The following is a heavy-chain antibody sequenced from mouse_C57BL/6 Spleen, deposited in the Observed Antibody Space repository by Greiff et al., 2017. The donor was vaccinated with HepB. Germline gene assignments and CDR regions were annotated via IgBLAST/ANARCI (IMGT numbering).Heavy chain of an antibody. CDR1: GYTFTSYW. CDR3: ARRGGGFHYAMDY. CDR2: IYPGSGST. J-gene: IGHJ4*01. V-gene: IGHV1-55*01. Sequence: VQLQQPGAELVKPGASVKMSCKASGYTFTSYWITWVKQRPGQGLEWIGDIYPGSGSTNYNEKFKSKATLTVDTSSSTAYMQLSSLTSEDSAVYYCARRGGGFHYAMDYWGQGTSVTVSS.